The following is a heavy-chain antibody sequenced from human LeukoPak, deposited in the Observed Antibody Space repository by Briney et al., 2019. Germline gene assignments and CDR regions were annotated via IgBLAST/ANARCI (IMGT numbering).Heavy chain of an antibody. D-gene: IGHD2-21*01. CDR2: ISSGDST. V-gene: IGHV3-53*01. Sequence: GGSLRLSCAASGFTVSNSYMSWVRQAPGKGLEWVSVISSGDSTYYADSVRGRFTISRDNSKNTLYLQMNSLRAEDTAVYYCARDLVMDHDAFDIWGQGTMVTVSS. CDR1: GFTVSNSY. CDR3: ARDLVMDHDAFDI. J-gene: IGHJ3*02.